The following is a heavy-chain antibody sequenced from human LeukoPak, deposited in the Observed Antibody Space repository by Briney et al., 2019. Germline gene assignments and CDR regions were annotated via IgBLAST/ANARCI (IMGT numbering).Heavy chain of an antibody. Sequence: EASVTVSCKASGGTFSSYAISWVRQAPGQGLEWMGGIIPIFGTANYAQKFQGRVTITADESTSTAYMELSSLRSEDTAVYYCANEGMWAVTYYFDYWGQGTLVTVSS. D-gene: IGHD4-11*01. CDR3: ANEGMWAVTYYFDY. J-gene: IGHJ4*02. CDR2: IIPIFGTA. V-gene: IGHV1-69*13. CDR1: GGTFSSYA.